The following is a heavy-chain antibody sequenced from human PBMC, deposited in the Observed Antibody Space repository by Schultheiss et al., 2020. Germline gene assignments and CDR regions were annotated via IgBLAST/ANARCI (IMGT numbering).Heavy chain of an antibody. CDR3: AKAPSTVTTEWYYYYYYMDV. J-gene: IGHJ6*03. CDR2: IRSKAYGGTT. Sequence: GGSLRLSCTASGFTFGDYAMSWFRQAPGKGLEWVGFIRSKAYGGTTEYAASVKGRFTISRDDSKSIAHLQMNSLKTEDTAVYYCAKAPSTVTTEWYYYYYYMDVWGKGTTVTVSS. CDR1: GFTFGDYA. D-gene: IGHD4-17*01. V-gene: IGHV3-49*03.